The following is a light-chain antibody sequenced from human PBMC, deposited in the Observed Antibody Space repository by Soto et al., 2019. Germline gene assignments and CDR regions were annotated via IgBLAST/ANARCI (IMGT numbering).Light chain of an antibody. V-gene: IGKV3-20*01. CDR3: QRYGTLLTWT. J-gene: IGKJ1*01. CDR2: GAS. Sequence: LTQSPGTLSLSPGERATLSCRASQSISSGYLAWYQQKPGQAPRLLIYGASSRATGIPDRFSGSGSETDFTLTISRLEPEDFAVYYCQRYGTLLTWTFGQGAKVDIK. CDR1: QSISSGY.